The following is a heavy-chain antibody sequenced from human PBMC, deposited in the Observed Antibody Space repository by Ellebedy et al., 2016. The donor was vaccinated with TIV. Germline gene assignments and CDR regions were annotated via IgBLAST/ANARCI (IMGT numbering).Heavy chain of an antibody. J-gene: IGHJ4*02. Sequence: GESLKISCAASGFTVSSNYMSWVRQAPGRGLEWVSSIGGGDTYYADSVKGRFTISRDNAKNTLYLQMNSPRAEDTAVYYCARGPSTSAYLDFWGQGALVIVSS. CDR1: GFTVSSNY. CDR2: IGGGDT. V-gene: IGHV3-53*01. CDR3: ARGPSTSAYLDF.